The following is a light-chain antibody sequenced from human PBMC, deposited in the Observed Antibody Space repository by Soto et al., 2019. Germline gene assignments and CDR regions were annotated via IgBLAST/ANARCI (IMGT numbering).Light chain of an antibody. CDR2: DAS. CDR3: QQYNSYSPT. Sequence: DIQLTQSPSPLSASVGDELNITXRASQSISNRLAWYQQRPGKAPKYLIYDASTLDSGAPSRFSGSGSGTEFTLTISSLQPDDFATYYCQQYNSYSPTFGQGTKVDIK. J-gene: IGKJ1*01. V-gene: IGKV1-5*01. CDR1: QSISNR.